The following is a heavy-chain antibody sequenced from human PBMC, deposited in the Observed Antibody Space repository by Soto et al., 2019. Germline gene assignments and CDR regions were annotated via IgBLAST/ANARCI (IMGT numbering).Heavy chain of an antibody. CDR3: ARTVYCSGSGCYSGFFDY. J-gene: IGHJ4*02. V-gene: IGHV3-66*01. D-gene: IGHD2-15*01. Sequence: PGGSLRLSCAASEFTVSSNYMGWVRQAPGKGLEWVSIIYSGGSTYYADSVKGRFTISRDNSKNTLYLQMNSLRTEDTAVYYCARTVYCSGSGCYSGFFDYWGPGTLVTVSS. CDR2: IYSGGST. CDR1: EFTVSSNY.